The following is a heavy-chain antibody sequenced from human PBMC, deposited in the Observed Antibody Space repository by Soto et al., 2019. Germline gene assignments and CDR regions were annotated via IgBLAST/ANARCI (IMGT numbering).Heavy chain of an antibody. CDR1: GGSISSSSYY. J-gene: IGHJ6*02. CDR2: IYYSGST. Sequence: SETLSLTCTVSGGSISSSSYYWGWIRQPPGKGLEWIGSIYYSGSTYYNPSLKSRVTISVDTSKNQFSLKLSSVTAADTAVYYCAGYPIEYSSSPHPSPYYYYGMDVWGQGTTVTVSS. D-gene: IGHD6-6*01. CDR3: AGYPIEYSSSPHPSPYYYYGMDV. V-gene: IGHV4-39*01.